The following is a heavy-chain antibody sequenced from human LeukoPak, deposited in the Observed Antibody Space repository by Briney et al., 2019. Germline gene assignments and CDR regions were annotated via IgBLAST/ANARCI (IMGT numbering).Heavy chain of an antibody. CDR3: ARVRSGCYFDY. Sequence: PGGSLRLSCAASGFTFSDYYMSWIRQAPGKGLEWVSYISGSSSNTNYADSVKGRFTISRDNAKNSLYLQMNSLRAEDTAVYYCARVRSGCYFDYWGQGTLVTVSS. CDR1: GFTFSDYY. V-gene: IGHV3-11*05. CDR2: ISGSSSNT. D-gene: IGHD6-19*01. J-gene: IGHJ4*02.